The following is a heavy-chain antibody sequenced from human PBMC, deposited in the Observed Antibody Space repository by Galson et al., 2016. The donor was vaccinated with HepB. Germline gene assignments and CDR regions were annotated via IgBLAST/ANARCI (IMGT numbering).Heavy chain of an antibody. J-gene: IGHJ4*02. Sequence: QSGAEVKKPGESLRISCKGSGYSFSNHWIGWVRQMPGKGLEWVGIIYPGESDSRYSPSFQGHVTISADKSISTAYLQWTSLVASDTAIYYCARYGDAVADCRYHLYVWGQGTLVTVSS. D-gene: IGHD6-19*01. CDR3: ARYGDAVADCRYHLYV. CDR1: GYSFSNHW. CDR2: IYPGESDS. V-gene: IGHV5-51*01.